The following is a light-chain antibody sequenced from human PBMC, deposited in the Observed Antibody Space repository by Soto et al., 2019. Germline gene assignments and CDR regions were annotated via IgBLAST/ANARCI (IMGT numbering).Light chain of an antibody. J-gene: IGKJ4*01. CDR1: QSLNNW. Sequence: DIQMTQSPSTLSASVGDRVTITCRASQSLNNWLAWYQKKPGKAPKLLIYKAFTLEGGAPSRFSGSGSGTEFSLTISSLQPDDFATYYCQQYKSYSLTFGGGTKVDIK. V-gene: IGKV1-5*03. CDR3: QQYKSYSLT. CDR2: KAF.